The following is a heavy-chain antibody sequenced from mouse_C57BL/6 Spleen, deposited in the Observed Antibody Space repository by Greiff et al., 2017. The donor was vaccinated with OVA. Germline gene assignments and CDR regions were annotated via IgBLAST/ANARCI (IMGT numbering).Heavy chain of an antibody. V-gene: IGHV5-9-1*02. Sequence: EVMLVESGEGLVKPGGSLKLSCAASGFTFSSYAMSWVRQTPEKRLEWVAYISSGGDYIYYADTVKGRFTIARDNARNTLYLQMSSLKSEDTAMYYCTRDDGATDAMDYWGQGTSVTVSS. J-gene: IGHJ4*01. D-gene: IGHD2-3*01. CDR1: GFTFSSYA. CDR3: TRDDGATDAMDY. CDR2: ISSGGDYI.